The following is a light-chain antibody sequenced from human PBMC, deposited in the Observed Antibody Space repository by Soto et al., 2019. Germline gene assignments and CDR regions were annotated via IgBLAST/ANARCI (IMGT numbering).Light chain of an antibody. J-gene: IGKJ1*01. CDR3: QQYHSYST. V-gene: IGKV1-17*01. Sequence: DIQMSQSPSSLSASVGDRVTISCRASQGIGNALGWYQQKPGKAPKLLISGASTLESGVPSRFSGSGSVTEFTLTISSLQPDDFATYYCQQYHSYSTFGQGTKVDIK. CDR2: GAS. CDR1: QGIGNA.